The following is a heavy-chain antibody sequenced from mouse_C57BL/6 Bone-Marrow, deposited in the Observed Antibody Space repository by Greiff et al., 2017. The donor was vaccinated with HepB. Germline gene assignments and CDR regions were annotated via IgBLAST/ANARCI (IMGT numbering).Heavy chain of an antibody. CDR1: GYSFTGYF. J-gene: IGHJ1*03. D-gene: IGHD1-1*01. Sequence: EVQLQQSGPELVKPGDSVKISCKASGYSFTGYFMNWVMQSHGKSLEWIGRINPYNGDTFYNQKFKGKATLTVDKSSSTAHMELRSLTSEDSAVYYCARTTPGWYFDVWGTGTTVTVSS. V-gene: IGHV1-20*01. CDR2: INPYNGDT. CDR3: ARTTPGWYFDV.